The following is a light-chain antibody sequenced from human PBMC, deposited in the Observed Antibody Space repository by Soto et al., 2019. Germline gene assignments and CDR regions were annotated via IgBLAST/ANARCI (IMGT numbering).Light chain of an antibody. CDR1: QSVSSSY. V-gene: IGKV3-20*01. J-gene: IGKJ4*01. Sequence: EIVLTQSPGTLSLSPGERATLSCRASQSVSSSYLAWYQQKPGQAPRLLIYGASSRATGIPDRFSGNGSGTDFTLTISRLEPEDFAVYYCHQNDSSPLTFGGGTKVEIK. CDR3: HQNDSSPLT. CDR2: GAS.